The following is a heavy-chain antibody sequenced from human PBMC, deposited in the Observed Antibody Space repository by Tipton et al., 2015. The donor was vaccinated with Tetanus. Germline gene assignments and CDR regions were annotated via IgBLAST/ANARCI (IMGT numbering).Heavy chain of an antibody. Sequence: TLSLTCAVYGGSFSGYYWTWIRQPPGQGLEWIGEIHPSGSANSNPSLNSRVTISVDTSKNQFSLRLTSVTAADTAVYYCARTSGYMYFASWGQGILVTVSS. CDR1: GGSFSGYY. CDR2: IHPSGSA. D-gene: IGHD3-3*01. J-gene: IGHJ4*02. V-gene: IGHV4-34*01. CDR3: ARTSGYMYFAS.